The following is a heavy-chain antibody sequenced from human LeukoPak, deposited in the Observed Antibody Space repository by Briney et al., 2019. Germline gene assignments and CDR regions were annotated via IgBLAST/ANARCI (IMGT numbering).Heavy chain of an antibody. CDR3: ARGLNYYDSSGYGFDY. CDR2: IIPIFGTA. CDR1: GGTFSSYA. D-gene: IGHD3-22*01. V-gene: IGHV1-69*13. J-gene: IGHJ4*02. Sequence: SVRVSCKASGGTFSSYAISWVRQAPGQGLEWMGGIIPIFGTANYAQKFQGRVTITADESTSTAYMELSSLRSEDTAVYYCARGLNYYDSSGYGFDYWGQGTLVTVSS.